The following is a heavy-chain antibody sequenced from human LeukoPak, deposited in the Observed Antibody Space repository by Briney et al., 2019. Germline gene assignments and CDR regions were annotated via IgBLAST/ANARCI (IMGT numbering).Heavy chain of an antibody. D-gene: IGHD3-10*01. V-gene: IGHV4-59*01. Sequence: SETLSLTCTVSAGSISLYNTYYWNWIRQSPGKGLEWIGYIYYSGSTSYNPSLKSRVTISVDTFRNQFSLKLTSVTAADTAIYYCAKSDYYGASDYWGQGTLVTVSS. J-gene: IGHJ4*02. CDR2: IYYSGST. CDR3: AKSDYYGASDY. CDR1: AGSISLYNTYY.